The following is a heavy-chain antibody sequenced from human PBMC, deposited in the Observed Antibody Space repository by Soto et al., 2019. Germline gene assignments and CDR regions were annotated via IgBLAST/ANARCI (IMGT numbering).Heavy chain of an antibody. V-gene: IGHV4-34*01. CDR2: INHSGST. CDR3: AGRWNSYYGMDV. D-gene: IGHD1-1*01. J-gene: IGHJ6*02. CDR1: GGSFSGYD. Sequence: QVQLQQWGAGLLKPSETLSLTCAVYGGSFSGYDWNWIRQPPGQGLEWIGKINHSGSTSNNPSLRSQVTISVDTSKNQFSLNLTSVTAADTAVYYCAGRWNSYYGMDVWGQGTTVTVSS.